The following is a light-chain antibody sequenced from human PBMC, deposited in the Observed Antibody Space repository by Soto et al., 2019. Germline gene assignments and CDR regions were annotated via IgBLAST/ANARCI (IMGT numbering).Light chain of an antibody. CDR3: QQSFSSPLT. J-gene: IGKJ4*01. V-gene: IGKV1-39*01. CDR1: QNIKKY. CDR2: TAS. Sequence: DIQMTQSPSALSASVGDRVTITCRASQNIKKYLNWYRQKPGKAPDLLIYTASSLQVGFPSRFSGSGSGTDFTLTITSLQPEDSATYYCQQSFSSPLTFGGGTKVEIE.